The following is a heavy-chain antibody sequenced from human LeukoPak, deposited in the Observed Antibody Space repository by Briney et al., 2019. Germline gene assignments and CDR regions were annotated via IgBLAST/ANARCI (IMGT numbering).Heavy chain of an antibody. CDR3: AKSPGDSSCWSSFDY. J-gene: IGHJ4*02. Sequence: PGGSLRLSCAASGFTFSSYAMSWVRQAPGKGLEWVSAISGSGGSTYYADSVKGRFTISRDNSKNTLYLQMNSLRAEDTAVYYCAKSPGDSSCWSSFDYWGQGTQVTVSS. CDR1: GFTFSSYA. V-gene: IGHV3-23*01. CDR2: ISGSGGST. D-gene: IGHD6-13*01.